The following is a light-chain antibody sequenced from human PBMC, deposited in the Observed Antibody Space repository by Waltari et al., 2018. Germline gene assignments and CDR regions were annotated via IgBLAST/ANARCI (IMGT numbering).Light chain of an antibody. CDR1: SSDVGTSNL. Sequence: QSALTQPASVSGSPGQSITISCTGTSSDVGTSNLVSWYQQHPGKAPKPRIYAGPKRPSGGSNRFSGSKSGNTASLTISGLQAEDEAHYYCCSYAGGRPHVVFGGGTQLTVL. CDR2: AGP. J-gene: IGLJ2*01. CDR3: CSYAGGRPHVV. V-gene: IGLV2-23*01.